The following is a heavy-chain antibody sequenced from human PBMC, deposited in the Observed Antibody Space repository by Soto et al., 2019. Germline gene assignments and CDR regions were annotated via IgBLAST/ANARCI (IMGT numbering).Heavy chain of an antibody. V-gene: IGHV4-31*03. D-gene: IGHD4-17*01. CDR1: VGSISSGGYY. Sequence: SETLSLTCTVSVGSISSGGYYWSWIRQHPGKGLEWIGYIYYSGSTYYNPSLKSRVTISVDTSKNQFSLKLSSVTAADTAVYYCARVNGDYDSNYYYYMDVWGKGTTVTVSS. CDR3: ARVNGDYDSNYYYYMDV. J-gene: IGHJ6*03. CDR2: IYYSGST.